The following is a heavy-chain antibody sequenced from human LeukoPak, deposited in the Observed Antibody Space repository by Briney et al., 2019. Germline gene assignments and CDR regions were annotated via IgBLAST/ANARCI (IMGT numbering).Heavy chain of an antibody. CDR2: ISSSGGTI. J-gene: IGHJ4*02. Sequence: GGSMRLSCAAGGFTFSSYEMKWLRQAPGKGLEWVLFISSSGGTIYYANSVKGRFTTSRDNAKNSLYLQMNSLTAEYTAVYYCARGRRYSQRFDYWGQGTLVTVSS. CDR3: ARGRRYSQRFDY. D-gene: IGHD5-18*01. V-gene: IGHV3-48*03. CDR1: GFTFSSYE.